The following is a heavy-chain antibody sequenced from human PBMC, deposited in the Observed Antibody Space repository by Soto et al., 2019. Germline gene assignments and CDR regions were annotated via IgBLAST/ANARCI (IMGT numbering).Heavy chain of an antibody. V-gene: IGHV4-39*01. CDR2: IYYSGST. J-gene: IGHJ4*02. D-gene: IGHD6-19*01. CDR3: ARWYSSDWPSRGYYFDY. CDR1: GGSISSSSYY. Sequence: QLQLQESGPGLVKPSETLSLTCTVSGGSISSSSYYWGWIRQPPGKGLEWIGSIYYSGSTYYNPSLKSRLSISVDTSKHQFSLKLSSVTAADTAVYYCARWYSSDWPSRGYYFDYWGQGTLVTVSS.